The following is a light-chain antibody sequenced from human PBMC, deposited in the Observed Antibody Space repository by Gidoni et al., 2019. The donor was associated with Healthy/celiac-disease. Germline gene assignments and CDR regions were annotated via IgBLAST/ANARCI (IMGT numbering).Light chain of an antibody. CDR2: QDS. J-gene: IGLJ2*01. CDR1: KSGDKY. V-gene: IGLV3-1*01. Sequence: SYELTQPHSVSVSPVQTASITCSGDKSGDKYACWYQQKPGQSTVLVIYQDSKRPSGIPERFSCSNSGNTAPLTIGGTQAMDEADYSCQAWDSSPVVFGGGTKLTVL. CDR3: QAWDSSPVV.